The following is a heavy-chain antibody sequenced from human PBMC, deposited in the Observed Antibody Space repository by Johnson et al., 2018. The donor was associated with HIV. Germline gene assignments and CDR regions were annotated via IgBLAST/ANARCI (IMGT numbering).Heavy chain of an antibody. CDR3: ARDQSEVDAFDI. J-gene: IGHJ3*02. Sequence: VQLVESGGGVVQPGRSLRLSCTAYGFTFDDYAMHWVRQAPGKGLEWVSGISWNSGSIGYADSVKGRFTISRDNAKNSLYLQMNSLRAEDTALYYCARDQSEVDAFDIWGQGTMVTVSS. CDR2: ISWNSGSI. CDR1: GFTFDDYA. V-gene: IGHV3-9*01.